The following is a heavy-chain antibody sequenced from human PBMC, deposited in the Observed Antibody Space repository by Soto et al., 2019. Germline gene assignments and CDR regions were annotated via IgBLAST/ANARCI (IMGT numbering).Heavy chain of an antibody. CDR1: GYTFTGYY. J-gene: IGHJ6*02. V-gene: IGHV1-2*04. CDR3: ATAGIAVAGTPTPTYYYYYYGMDV. Sequence: QVQLVQSGAEVKKPGASVKVSCKASGYTFTGYYMHWVRQAPGQGLEWMGWINPNSGGTNYAQKFQGWVTMTRDTSLSTAYMELSRLRSDDTAVYYCATAGIAVAGTPTPTYYYYYYGMDVWGQGTTVTVSS. D-gene: IGHD6-19*01. CDR2: INPNSGGT.